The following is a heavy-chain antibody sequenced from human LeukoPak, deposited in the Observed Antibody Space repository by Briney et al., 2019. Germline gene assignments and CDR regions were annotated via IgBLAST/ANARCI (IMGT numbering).Heavy chain of an antibody. D-gene: IGHD2-15*01. J-gene: IGHJ4*02. Sequence: PGGSLRLSCTASGFTFGDYAMSWFRQAPGKGLEWVGFIRSKAYGGTTEYAASVKGRFTISRDDSKSIAYLQMNSLKTEDTAVYYCTRGGGYCSGGSCSFDYWGQGTLVTVST. CDR3: TRGGGYCSGGSCSFDY. V-gene: IGHV3-49*03. CDR2: IRSKAYGGTT. CDR1: GFTFGDYA.